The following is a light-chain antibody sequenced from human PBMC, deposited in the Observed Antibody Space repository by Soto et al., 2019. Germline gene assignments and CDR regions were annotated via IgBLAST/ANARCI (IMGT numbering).Light chain of an antibody. CDR3: QQHGSSPLT. CDR1: QSVSSSY. Sequence: EIVLTQSPGTLSLSPGERATLSCRASQSVSSSYLAWYQQKPGQAPRLLIYGASSRATGIPDRFSGSGSGTDFTLTISRLEPYDFAVYYCQQHGSSPLTFGGGTKLDIK. J-gene: IGKJ4*01. CDR2: GAS. V-gene: IGKV3-20*01.